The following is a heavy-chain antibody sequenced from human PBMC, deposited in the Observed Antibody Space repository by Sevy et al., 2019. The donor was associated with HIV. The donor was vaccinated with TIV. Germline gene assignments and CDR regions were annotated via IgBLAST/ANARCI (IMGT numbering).Heavy chain of an antibody. CDR2: IRYDGSNK. CDR1: GFTFSSYG. CDR3: AKDIRADYGSGSYYY. Sequence: GGSLRLSCAASGFTFSSYGMHWVRQAPGKGLEWVAFIRYDGSNKYYADSVKGRFTISRDNAKNSLYLQMNSLRAEDTALYYCAKDIRADYGSGSYYYWGQGTLVTVSS. V-gene: IGHV3-30*02. D-gene: IGHD3-10*01. J-gene: IGHJ4*02.